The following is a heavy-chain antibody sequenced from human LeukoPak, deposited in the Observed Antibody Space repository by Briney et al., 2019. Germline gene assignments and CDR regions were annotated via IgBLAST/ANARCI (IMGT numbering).Heavy chain of an antibody. CDR1: GFTFSSYS. Sequence: GGSLRLSCAASGFTFSSYSMNWVRQAPGKGLEWVSSISGSGAYIYYADSVKGRFTISRDNVKNSLYLQMNSLRAEDTAVYYCAKGGITTKFDPWGQGTLVTVSS. J-gene: IGHJ5*02. D-gene: IGHD3-10*01. CDR3: AKGGITTKFDP. CDR2: ISGSGAYI. V-gene: IGHV3-21*04.